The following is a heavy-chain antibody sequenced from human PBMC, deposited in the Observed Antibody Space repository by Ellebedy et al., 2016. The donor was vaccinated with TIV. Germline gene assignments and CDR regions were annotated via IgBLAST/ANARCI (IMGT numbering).Heavy chain of an antibody. D-gene: IGHD5-24*01. CDR1: GFTFRDYV. V-gene: IGHV3-30-3*01. Sequence: GESLKISCAASGFTFRDYVMHWVRQAPGRGLEWVAVISFAGNHRHYTDSVQGRFTVSRDNSMNTLYLQMDSLTSEDTAVYYCARLMEVATVVYYYGMDVWGQGTTVTVSS. CDR3: ARLMEVATVVYYYGMDV. J-gene: IGHJ6*02. CDR2: ISFAGNHR.